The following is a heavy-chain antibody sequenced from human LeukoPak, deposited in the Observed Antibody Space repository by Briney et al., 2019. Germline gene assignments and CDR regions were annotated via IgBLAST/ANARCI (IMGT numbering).Heavy chain of an antibody. CDR1: GFTFSSYA. V-gene: IGHV3-23*01. J-gene: IGHJ4*02. CDR3: AKGPYYYDSSGLIYYFDY. D-gene: IGHD3-22*01. Sequence: GRSLRLSCAASGFTFSSYAMSWVRQAPGKGLEWVSAISGSGGSTYYADSVKGRFTISRDNSKNTLYLQMNSLRAEDTAVYYCAKGPYYYDSSGLIYYFDYWGQGTLVTVSS. CDR2: ISGSGGST.